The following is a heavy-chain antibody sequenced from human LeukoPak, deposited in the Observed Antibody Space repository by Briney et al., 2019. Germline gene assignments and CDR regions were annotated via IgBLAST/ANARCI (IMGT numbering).Heavy chain of an antibody. Sequence: ASVKVSCKASGYXFTGYYMHWVRXAPGQGXEXMGWINPNSGGTNYAQKFQGRVNMTRDTSITTAYMELSRLSSDDTAVYYCARHPGKVTSDWYFDPWGRGTLVTVSS. CDR2: INPNSGGT. J-gene: IGHJ2*01. CDR1: GYXFTGYY. V-gene: IGHV1-2*02. CDR3: ARHPGKVTSDWYFDP. D-gene: IGHD4-23*01.